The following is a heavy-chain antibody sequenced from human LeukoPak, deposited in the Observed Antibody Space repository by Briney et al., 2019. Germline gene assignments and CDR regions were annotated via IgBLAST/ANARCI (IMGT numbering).Heavy chain of an antibody. D-gene: IGHD1-1*01. J-gene: IGHJ4*02. V-gene: IGHV3-30*04. CDR2: ISYDGSNK. Sequence: GRSLRLSCAASGFTFSSYAMHWVRQAPGKGLEWVAVISYDGSNKYYADSVKGRFTISRDNSKNTLYLEMNSLRAEDTAVSYCARDGIAATISGYFDSWGQGTLVTVSS. CDR3: ARDGIAATISGYFDS. CDR1: GFTFSSYA.